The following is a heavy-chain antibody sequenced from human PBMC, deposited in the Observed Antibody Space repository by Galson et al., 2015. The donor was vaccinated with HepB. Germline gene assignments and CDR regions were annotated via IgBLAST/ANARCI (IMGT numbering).Heavy chain of an antibody. J-gene: IGHJ4*02. Sequence: SLRLSCAASGFTFSSYAMSWVRQAPGKGLEWVSGISGSGGGTYYADSVKGRFTISRDNSKNTLYLQMNSLRAEDTAVYYCAKIRGYSSGWSHFDYWGQGTLVTVSS. V-gene: IGHV3-23*01. CDR3: AKIRGYSSGWSHFDY. D-gene: IGHD6-19*01. CDR1: GFTFSSYA. CDR2: ISGSGGGT.